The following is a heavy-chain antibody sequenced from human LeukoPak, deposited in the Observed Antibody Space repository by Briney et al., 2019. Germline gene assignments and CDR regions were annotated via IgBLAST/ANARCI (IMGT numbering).Heavy chain of an antibody. CDR3: ARMYYYDSSGYYDDY. D-gene: IGHD3-22*01. V-gene: IGHV1-18*01. J-gene: IGHJ4*02. Sequence: ASVKVSCKASGYTFSTYGISWVRQAPGQGLEWMGWISTYNTNTNYAQKFQGRVTMTTDTSTSTAYMELRSLGSDDTAVYYCARMYYYDSSGYYDDYWGQGTLVTVSS. CDR1: GYTFSTYG. CDR2: ISTYNTNT.